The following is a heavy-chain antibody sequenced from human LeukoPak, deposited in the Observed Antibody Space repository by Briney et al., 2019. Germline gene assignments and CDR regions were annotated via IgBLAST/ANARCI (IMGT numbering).Heavy chain of an antibody. V-gene: IGHV3-15*07. D-gene: IGHD1-7*01. J-gene: IGHJ4*02. CDR1: GLTFSNAW. CDR2: IKSKTDGETS. Sequence: GGSLRLSCRVSGLTFSNAWMNWVRQAPGKGLEWVGRIKSKTDGETSDYAASVKGRFTISRDDSKNTLYLQMNSLKIEDTAVYYCSKLHPDDYWGQGTLVTVSS. CDR3: SKLHPDDY.